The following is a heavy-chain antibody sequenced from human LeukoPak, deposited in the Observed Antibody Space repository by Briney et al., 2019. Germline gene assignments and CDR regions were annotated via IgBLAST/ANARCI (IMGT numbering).Heavy chain of an antibody. V-gene: IGHV3-9*02. Sequence: PGGSLRLSCAASGFSSDDYAMHWVLQAPGKGLEWVSGISWNSGNIGYADSVKGRFTISRDNAKNSLYLQMNSLRADDTALYYCAKDTRGYSYGSYFDYWGQGTLVTVSS. CDR1: GFSSDDYA. D-gene: IGHD5-18*01. J-gene: IGHJ4*02. CDR2: ISWNSGNI. CDR3: AKDTRGYSYGSYFDY.